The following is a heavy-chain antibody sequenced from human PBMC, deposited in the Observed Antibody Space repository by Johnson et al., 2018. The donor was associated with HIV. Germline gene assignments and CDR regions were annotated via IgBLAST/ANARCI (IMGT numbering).Heavy chain of an antibody. CDR3: VRETREDAFDI. D-gene: IGHD1-26*01. J-gene: IGHJ3*02. CDR1: GFTFSSYD. Sequence: VQLVESGGGLVQPGGSLRLSCAASGFTFSSYDMHLVRQATGKGLEWVSAIGTAGDTYYPGSVKGRFTISRENAKNSLYLQMNSLRAGDTAVYYCVRETREDAFDIWGQGTMVTVSS. CDR2: IGTAGDT. V-gene: IGHV3-13*01.